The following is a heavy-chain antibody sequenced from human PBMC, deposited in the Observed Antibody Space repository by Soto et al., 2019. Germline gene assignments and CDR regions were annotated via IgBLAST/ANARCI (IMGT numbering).Heavy chain of an antibody. J-gene: IGHJ2*01. CDR1: GFTFSSYA. Sequence: GGSLRLSCAASGFTFSSYAMSWVRQAPGKGLEWVSAISGSGGSTYYADSVKGRFTISRDNSKNTLDLQMNSLRAEDTAVYYCAKIYGDDWYFDLWGRGTLVTVSS. V-gene: IGHV3-23*01. CDR3: AKIYGDDWYFDL. D-gene: IGHD4-17*01. CDR2: ISGSGGST.